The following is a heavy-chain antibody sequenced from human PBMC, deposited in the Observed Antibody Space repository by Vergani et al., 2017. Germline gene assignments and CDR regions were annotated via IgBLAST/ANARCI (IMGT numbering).Heavy chain of an antibody. CDR1: GYTFTGYY. D-gene: IGHD2-2*01. V-gene: IGHV1-2*02. CDR2: INPNSGGT. J-gene: IGHJ6*03. CDR3: ASDGPGPNCSSTSCHYYYYYMDV. Sequence: QVQLVQSGAEVKKPGASVKVSCKASGYTFTGYYMHWVRQAPGQGLEWMGWINPNSGGTNYAQKFQGRVTMTRDTSISTAYMELSRLRSDDTAVYYCASDGPGPNCSSTSCHYYYYYMDVWGKGTTVTVSS.